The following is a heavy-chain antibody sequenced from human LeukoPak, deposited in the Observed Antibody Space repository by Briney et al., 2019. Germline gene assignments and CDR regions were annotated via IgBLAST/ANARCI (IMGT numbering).Heavy chain of an antibody. CDR3: AKGIDYGGNGGSLDY. Sequence: GGSLRLSCAASGFTFSRYGMHWVRQAPGKGLEWVAFIRYDGSNKYYADSVKGRFTISRDNSKNTLYLQMNSRSAEDTAVYYCAKGIDYGGNGGSLDYWGQGTLVTVSS. V-gene: IGHV3-30*02. CDR1: GFTFSRYG. J-gene: IGHJ4*02. D-gene: IGHD4-23*01. CDR2: IRYDGSNK.